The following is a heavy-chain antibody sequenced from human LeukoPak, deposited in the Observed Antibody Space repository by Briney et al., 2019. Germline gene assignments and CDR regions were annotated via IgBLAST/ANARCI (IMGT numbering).Heavy chain of an antibody. CDR1: GYTFTGYY. CDR2: INPNSGGT. CDR3: ARVEDSSGWRDFNY. D-gene: IGHD6-19*01. V-gene: IGHV1-2*02. J-gene: IGHJ4*02. Sequence: ASVKVSCKASGYTFTGYYMDWVRQAPGQGLEWMGWINPNSGGTNYAQKFQGRVTMTRDTSISTAYMELSRLRSDDTAVYYCARVEDSSGWRDFNYWGQGTLVTVSS.